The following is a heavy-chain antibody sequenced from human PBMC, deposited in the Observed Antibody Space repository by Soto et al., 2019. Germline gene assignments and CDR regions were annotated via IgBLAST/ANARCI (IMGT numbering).Heavy chain of an antibody. CDR3: AREGEMPYYYYGLDV. J-gene: IGHJ6*02. CDR2: ISAYNGNT. Sequence: ASVKVSCKASGYTFTNYGISWVRQAPGQGLEWMGWISAYNGNTNYAQKLQGRLTMTTDTSTSTVYMDLRSLRSDDTAVYYCAREGEMPYYYYGLDVWGQGTTVTVSS. V-gene: IGHV1-18*01. D-gene: IGHD3-16*01. CDR1: GYTFTNYG.